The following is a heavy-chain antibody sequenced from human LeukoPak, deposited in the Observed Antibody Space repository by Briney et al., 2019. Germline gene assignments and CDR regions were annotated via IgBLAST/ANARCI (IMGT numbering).Heavy chain of an antibody. CDR2: IYTSGST. Sequence: SETLSLTCTVSGGSISSGSYYWSWIRQPAGKGLEWIGRIYTSGSTNYNPALKSRVTILVDTSKNQFSLKLNSGTAADTAVYYCARGDYYDSSGLDYWGQGTLVTVSS. D-gene: IGHD3-22*01. J-gene: IGHJ4*02. V-gene: IGHV4-61*02. CDR3: ARGDYYDSSGLDY. CDR1: GGSISSGSYY.